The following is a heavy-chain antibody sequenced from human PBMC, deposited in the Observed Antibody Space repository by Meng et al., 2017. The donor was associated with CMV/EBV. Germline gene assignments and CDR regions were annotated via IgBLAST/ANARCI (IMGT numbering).Heavy chain of an antibody. J-gene: IGHJ5*02. Sequence: ASVTVSCQASGYTFTGYYVHWVRQAPGQGLEWLGWINPNSGGTNYAQKFQGRVTMTRDTSMSTAYMELSSLRSDDTAVYYCARLDCSSTSCDKLGWLDPWGQGTLVTVSS. D-gene: IGHD2-2*01. CDR3: ARLDCSSTSCDKLGWLDP. CDR2: INPNSGGT. CDR1: GYTFTGYY. V-gene: IGHV1-2*02.